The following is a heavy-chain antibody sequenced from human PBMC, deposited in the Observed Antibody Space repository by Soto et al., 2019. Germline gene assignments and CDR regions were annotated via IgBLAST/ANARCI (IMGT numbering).Heavy chain of an antibody. CDR3: ARDPGQDAAMDC. CDR2: IWHNGENK. CDR1: GFAFSNFG. D-gene: IGHD2-21*02. V-gene: IGHV3-33*01. J-gene: IGHJ4*02. Sequence: QVQVVESGGGVVQPGRSLRLSCAASGFAFSNFGMHWVRQVPGKGLEWVAVIWHNGENKYYADSVKGRFTISRDNSKNTLYLEMNSLRAEDSAVYYCARDPGQDAAMDCWGQGTLVTVSS.